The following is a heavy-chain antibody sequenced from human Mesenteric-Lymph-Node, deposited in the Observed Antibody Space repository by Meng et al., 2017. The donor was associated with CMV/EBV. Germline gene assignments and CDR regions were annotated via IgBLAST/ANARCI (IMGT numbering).Heavy chain of an antibody. J-gene: IGHJ6*02. CDR1: GGFITSSSYY. D-gene: IGHD1-1*01. CDR2: VYYSGTT. V-gene: IGHV4-39*07. Sequence: GSLRLSCIVSGGFITSSSYYWGWIRQPPGKGLEWIGSVYYSGTTYYNPSLKSRVTISVDTSKNQFSLKLSSVTAADTAVYYCARGQVGNETTRRYYYYYGMDVWGQGTTVTVSS. CDR3: ARGQVGNETTRRYYYYYGMDV.